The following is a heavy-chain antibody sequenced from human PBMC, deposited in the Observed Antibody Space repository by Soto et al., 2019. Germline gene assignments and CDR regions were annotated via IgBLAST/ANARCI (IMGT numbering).Heavy chain of an antibody. D-gene: IGHD6-13*01. CDR3: ASTPAGGSSSWYYFDY. J-gene: IGHJ4*02. V-gene: IGHV5-10-1*01. CDR1: GYSFTSYW. Sequence: PGESLKISCKGSGYSFTSYWTSWVRQMPGKGLEWMGRIDPSDSYTNYSPSFQGHVTISADKSISTAYLQWSSLKASDTAMYYCASTPAGGSSSWYYFDYWGQGTLVTVSS. CDR2: IDPSDSYT.